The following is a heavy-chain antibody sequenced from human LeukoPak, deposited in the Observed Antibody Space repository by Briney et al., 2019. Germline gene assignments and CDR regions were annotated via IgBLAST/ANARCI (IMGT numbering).Heavy chain of an antibody. CDR1: GFTFSSYW. V-gene: IGHV3-7*03. J-gene: IGHJ4*02. CDR2: IKQDGSEK. Sequence: PGGSLRLSCAASGFTFSSYWMSWVRQAPGKGLEWVANIKQDGSEKYYVDSVKGRFTISRDNAKNSLYLQMNSLRAEDTAVYYCAKDQEYSSSWEPPPFDYWGQGTLVTVSS. D-gene: IGHD6-13*01. CDR3: AKDQEYSSSWEPPPFDY.